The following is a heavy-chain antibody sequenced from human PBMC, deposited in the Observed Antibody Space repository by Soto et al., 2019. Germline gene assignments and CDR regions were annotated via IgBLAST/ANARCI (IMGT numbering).Heavy chain of an antibody. D-gene: IGHD6-19*01. Sequence: SETLSLTCSVSGASVSSNSFYWSWIRQPPGKGLEWIGYIYYSGTTNYNPSLQSRVTISLDTSRNQLSLKLSSVTAADTSFYFCARDLAVAGSVFDFWGQGILVTVS. CDR1: GASVSSNSFY. V-gene: IGHV4-61*01. CDR2: IYYSGTT. CDR3: ARDLAVAGSVFDF. J-gene: IGHJ4*01.